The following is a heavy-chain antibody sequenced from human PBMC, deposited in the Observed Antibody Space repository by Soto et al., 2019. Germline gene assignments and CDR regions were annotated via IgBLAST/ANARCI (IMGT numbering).Heavy chain of an antibody. Sequence: ASVKVSCKVSGYTLTELSMHWVRQAPGKGLEWMGGFDPEDGETIYAQKFQGRVTMTEDTSTDTAYMELSSLRSEDTAVYYCARVGCSSTSCYRYWFDPWGQGTLVTVSS. D-gene: IGHD2-2*01. CDR2: FDPEDGET. J-gene: IGHJ5*02. V-gene: IGHV1-24*01. CDR3: ARVGCSSTSCYRYWFDP. CDR1: GYTLTELS.